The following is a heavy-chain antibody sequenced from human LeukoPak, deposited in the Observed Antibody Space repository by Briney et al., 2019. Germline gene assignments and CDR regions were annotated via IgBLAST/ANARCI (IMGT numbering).Heavy chain of an antibody. Sequence: GGSLILSCAASGFTFSSYGMHWVRQAPGKGLEWVAFIRYDGSNNYYADSVKGRFTISRDNSKNTLYLQMNSMRDEDTAVYYCAKDVGTMGHYFDYWGQGTMVAVSS. V-gene: IGHV3-30*02. D-gene: IGHD3-10*01. CDR3: AKDVGTMGHYFDY. CDR2: IRYDGSNN. CDR1: GFTFSSYG. J-gene: IGHJ4*02.